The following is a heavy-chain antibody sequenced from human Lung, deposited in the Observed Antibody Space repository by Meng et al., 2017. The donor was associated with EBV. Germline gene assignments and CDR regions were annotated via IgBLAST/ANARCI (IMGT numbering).Heavy chain of an antibody. D-gene: IGHD6-13*01. CDR3: ARAYSRRAPPDY. CDR2: ITSSSSFI. Sequence: EVQLVESGGGLVKPGGSLRLSCAASGFAFSSYSMKWLRQAPGKGLEWVSSITSSSSFIYYEDSVKGRFTISRDNAKNSLYLQMNSLRAEDTAVYYCARAYSRRAPPDYWGQGTLVHRLL. V-gene: IGHV3-21*02. J-gene: IGHJ4*02. CDR1: GFAFSSYS.